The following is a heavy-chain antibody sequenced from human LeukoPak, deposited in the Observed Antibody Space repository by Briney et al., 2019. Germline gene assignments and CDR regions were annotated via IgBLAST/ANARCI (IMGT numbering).Heavy chain of an antibody. CDR3: AREAWVSGDSKYRYYGIDV. J-gene: IGHJ6*02. CDR2: IVYSGST. CDR1: GASISSYY. D-gene: IGHD4-17*01. V-gene: IGHV4-59*01. Sequence: ASETLSLTCTVSGASISSYYWSWIRQPPWKGLEWIGYIVYSGSTNYTPSLKSRVTISVDTSKNQFSLKLSSVTAADTALYYCAREAWVSGDSKYRYYGIDVWGQGTTVTVSS.